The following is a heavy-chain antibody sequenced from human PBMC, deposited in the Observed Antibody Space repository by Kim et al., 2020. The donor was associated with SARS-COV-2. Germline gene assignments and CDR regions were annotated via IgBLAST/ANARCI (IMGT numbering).Heavy chain of an antibody. CDR3: ARVGYSSGWGDAFDI. J-gene: IGHJ3*02. D-gene: IGHD6-19*01. V-gene: IGHV1-69*04. Sequence: QKVQGRVTITAEKSTSTAYMELSSLRSEDTAVYYCARVGYSSGWGDAFDIWGQGTMVTVSS.